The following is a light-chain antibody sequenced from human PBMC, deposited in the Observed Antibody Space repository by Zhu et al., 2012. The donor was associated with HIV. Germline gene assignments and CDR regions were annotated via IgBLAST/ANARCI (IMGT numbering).Light chain of an antibody. CDR2: GAS. CDR3: QHLTLYPT. J-gene: IGKJ4*01. V-gene: IGKV1-9*01. CDR1: QGISYN. Sequence: DIQMTQSPSSLSASVGDRVIITCRASQGISYNLAWYQQKPGKVPNLLIYGASILQSGVPSRFSGSGSGTEFTLTISSLQPEDFATYFCQHLTLYPTFGGGSKVEIK.